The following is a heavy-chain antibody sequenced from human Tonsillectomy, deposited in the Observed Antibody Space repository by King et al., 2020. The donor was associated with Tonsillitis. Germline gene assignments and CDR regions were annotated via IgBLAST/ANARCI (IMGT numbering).Heavy chain of an antibody. CDR3: ARVWGFTVGLRIDY. V-gene: IGHV4-31*03. D-gene: IGHD3-16*01. CDR1: GASISSGGYY. CDR2: IYYSGST. Sequence: QLQESGPGLVKPSQTLSLTCTVSGASISSGGYYWSWIRHPPGKGLEWIGYIYYSGSTYYNPSLKSRVTISVDTSKNQFSLKLSSVTASDTALYYCARVWGFTVGLRIDYWGQGTLVTVSS. J-gene: IGHJ4*02.